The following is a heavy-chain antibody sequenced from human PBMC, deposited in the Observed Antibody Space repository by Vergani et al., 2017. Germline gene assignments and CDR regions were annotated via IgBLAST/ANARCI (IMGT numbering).Heavy chain of an antibody. D-gene: IGHD4-23*01. CDR3: ASDGPPDYGGYPY. CDR1: GFTFSSYG. CDR2: ISYDGSNK. Sequence: QVQLVESGGGVVQPGRSLRLSCAASGFTFSSYGMHWVRQAPGKGLEWVAVISYDGSNKYYADSVKGRFTISRDNSKNTLYLQMNSLRAEDTAVYYCASDGPPDYGGYPYWGQGTMVTVSS. J-gene: IGHJ3*01. V-gene: IGHV3-30*03.